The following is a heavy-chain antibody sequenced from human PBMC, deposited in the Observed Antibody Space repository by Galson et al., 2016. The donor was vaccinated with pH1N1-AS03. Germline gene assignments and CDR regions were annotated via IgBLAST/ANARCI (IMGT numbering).Heavy chain of an antibody. CDR3: AHDGALDD. CDR2: IHWDDDK. J-gene: IGHJ4*02. CDR1: GFSLDSSGQA. D-gene: IGHD3-10*01. V-gene: IGHV2-5*02. Sequence: PALVKPTQTLTLTCTFPGFSLDSSGQAVAWIRPPPGKALEWIAYIHWDDDKRLNTSLEDTLTVTKDSSKNQVVLTMTNMDPVDTATYYSAHDGALDDWGQGILVTVSS.